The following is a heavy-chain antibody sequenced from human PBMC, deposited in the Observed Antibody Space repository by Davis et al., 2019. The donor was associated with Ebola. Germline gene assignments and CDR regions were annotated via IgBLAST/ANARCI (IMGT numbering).Heavy chain of an antibody. CDR1: GYSFTNYG. CDR3: VRGHSGSYDY. V-gene: IGHV1-18*01. J-gene: IGHJ4*02. D-gene: IGHD1-26*01. CDR2: ITTYNGNT. Sequence: ASVKVSCKASGYSFTNYGINWVRQAPGQGLEWMGWITTYNGNTDYSQKVQGRVTMTTETSTSTVYLELNSLTSDDTAVYYCVRGHSGSYDYWGQGTLVTVSS.